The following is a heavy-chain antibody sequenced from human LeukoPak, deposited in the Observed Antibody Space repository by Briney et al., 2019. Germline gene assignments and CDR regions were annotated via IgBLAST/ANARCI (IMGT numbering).Heavy chain of an antibody. Sequence: PSETLSLTCTVSGGSISSYYWSWIRQPPAKGLEWIGDVNYSGRTKNNPSLKSRPAMSVDMSKNQFSLKLNSVTAADTAVYYCARVVFGELSAFFDYWGQGTLVTVSS. V-gene: IGHV4-59*01. CDR3: ARVVFGELSAFFDY. D-gene: IGHD3-10*02. CDR2: VNYSGRT. CDR1: GGSISSYY. J-gene: IGHJ4*02.